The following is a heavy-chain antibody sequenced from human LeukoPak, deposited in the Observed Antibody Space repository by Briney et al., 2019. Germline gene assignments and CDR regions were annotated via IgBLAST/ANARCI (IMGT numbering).Heavy chain of an antibody. CDR1: GYTFTSYY. V-gene: IGHV1-46*01. Sequence: ASVNVSSKASGYTFTSYYIHWVGQAPGQRCEWMAIINPSDGRTTYSQRFQGRVTMTSDTTTSTVYMHLSSLRSEDTAVYYCARVRDGYNDAYDIWGQGTMVTVSS. D-gene: IGHD5-24*01. J-gene: IGHJ3*02. CDR2: INPSDGRT. CDR3: ARVRDGYNDAYDI.